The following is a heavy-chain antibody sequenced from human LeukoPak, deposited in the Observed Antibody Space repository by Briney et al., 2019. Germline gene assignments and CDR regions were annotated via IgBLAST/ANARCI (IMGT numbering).Heavy chain of an antibody. CDR2: IGGSGDST. CDR3: AKHENLASAASEDY. D-gene: IGHD6-13*01. J-gene: IGHJ4*02. Sequence: ESLRLSCAASGFTFSSYAMSWVRQAPGKGLEWVSAIGGSGDSTYYADSVKGRFTISRDSSKNTLYLQMNSLRVEDTAIYYCAKHENLASAASEDYWGQGTLVTVSS. V-gene: IGHV3-23*01. CDR1: GFTFSSYA.